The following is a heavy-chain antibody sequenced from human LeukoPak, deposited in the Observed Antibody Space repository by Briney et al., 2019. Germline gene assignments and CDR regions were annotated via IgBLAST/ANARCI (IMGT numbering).Heavy chain of an antibody. CDR2: ISGSGGST. J-gene: IGHJ5*02. D-gene: IGHD3-3*01. CDR3: AKAIENYYDFWSGYRYNWFDP. V-gene: IGHV3-23*01. Sequence: PGGSLRLSCAASGFTFSSYAMSWVRQAPGKGLEWVSAISGSGGSTYYADSVKGRFTISRDNSKNTLYLQMNSLRAEDTAVYYCAKAIENYYDFWSGYRYNWFDPWGQGTLVTVSS. CDR1: GFTFSSYA.